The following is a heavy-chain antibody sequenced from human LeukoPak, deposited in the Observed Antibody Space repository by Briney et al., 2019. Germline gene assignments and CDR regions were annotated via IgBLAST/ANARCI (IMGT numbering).Heavy chain of an antibody. Sequence: GGSLRLSCAASGFTFSRYWMHWVRQAPGKGLVWVSLIKNDGSSTTYADSVKGRFTISRDSTKNTLFLQMNSLKADDTAIYYCASALGGQGGHWGQGTLVTVSS. D-gene: IGHD1-26*01. CDR1: GFTFSRYW. V-gene: IGHV3-74*03. J-gene: IGHJ4*02. CDR3: ASALGGQGGH. CDR2: IKNDGSST.